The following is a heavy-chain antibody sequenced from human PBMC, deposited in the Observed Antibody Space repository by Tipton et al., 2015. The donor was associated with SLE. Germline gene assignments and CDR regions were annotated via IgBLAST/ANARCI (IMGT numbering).Heavy chain of an antibody. D-gene: IGHD5-12*01. Sequence: TLSLTCTVSGGSMRGGDYYWSWIRQPPGKGLEWIGSIFYTGSTYYNPSLKSRVSFSIDTSKHQFSLKLNSVTAADTAVYYCARRHYSGPFDSWGQGTLVTVSS. CDR2: IFYTGST. J-gene: IGHJ4*02. V-gene: IGHV4-39*07. CDR1: GGSMRGGDYY. CDR3: ARRHYSGPFDS.